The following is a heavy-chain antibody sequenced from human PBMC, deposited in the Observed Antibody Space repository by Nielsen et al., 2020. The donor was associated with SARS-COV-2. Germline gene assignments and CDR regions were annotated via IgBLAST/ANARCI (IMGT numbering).Heavy chain of an antibody. CDR1: GGSISSSNW. V-gene: IGHV4-4*02. CDR3: ARVRPYYFDH. CDR2: IYHSGST. J-gene: IGHJ4*02. Sequence: GSLRLSCAVSGGSISSSNWWSWVRQPPGKGLEWIGEIYHSGSTNYNPSLKSRVTISVDTSKNQFSLNLTSVTAADTAVYYCARVRPYYFDHWGQGTLVTVSS.